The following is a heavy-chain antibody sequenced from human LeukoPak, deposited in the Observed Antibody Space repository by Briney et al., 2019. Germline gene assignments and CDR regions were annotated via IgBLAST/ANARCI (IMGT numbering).Heavy chain of an antibody. J-gene: IGHJ5*02. Sequence: PGGSLRLSCVASGFTFSNYWMHWVRQPPGKRLVWVSRIYVDGRTTNYADSVKGRFTISRDNAKNTVYLEMNSLSVEDTATYYCIRDFRSADLWGQGTLVTVSS. CDR3: IRDFRSADL. CDR1: GFTFSNYW. V-gene: IGHV3-74*01. CDR2: IYVDGRTT.